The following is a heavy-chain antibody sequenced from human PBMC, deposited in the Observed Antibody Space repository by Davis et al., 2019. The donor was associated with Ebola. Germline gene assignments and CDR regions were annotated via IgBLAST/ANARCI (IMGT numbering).Heavy chain of an antibody. J-gene: IGHJ6*02. Sequence: ASVKVSCKASGYTFTGSYMHWVRQAPGQGLEWMGWISAYNGNTNYAQTLQGRVTMTTDTSTSTAYMELRSLRSDDTAVYYCARDPGRLMDVWGQGTTVTVSS. V-gene: IGHV1-18*04. CDR2: ISAYNGNT. CDR3: ARDPGRLMDV. CDR1: GYTFTGSY.